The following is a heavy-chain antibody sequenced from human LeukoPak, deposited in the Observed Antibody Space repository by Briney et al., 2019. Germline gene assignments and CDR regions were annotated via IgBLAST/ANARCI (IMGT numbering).Heavy chain of an antibody. CDR3: AKDLFAWSSTSCYSQSH. D-gene: IGHD2-2*01. CDR1: GFTFSTYG. J-gene: IGHJ4*02. CDR2: ISGSGGFT. Sequence: HPGGTLRLSCPASGFTFSTYGMSWVRQAPGKGLEWVSAISGSGGFTYYADSVKGRFTISRDNSKHTLYLQMNSLRAEDTAVYYCAKDLFAWSSTSCYSQSHWGQGTLVAVSS. V-gene: IGHV3-23*01.